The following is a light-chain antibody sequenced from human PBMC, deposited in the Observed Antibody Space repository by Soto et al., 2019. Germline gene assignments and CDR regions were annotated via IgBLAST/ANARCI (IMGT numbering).Light chain of an antibody. J-gene: IGKJ1*01. CDR1: QSISSW. CDR3: QQYDNHPPTWT. Sequence: DVQMTQSPSTLSASVGDRVTITCRAIQSISSWLAWYQQTQGKAPKLLIYDASNLETGVPSRFSGSGSGTHFTFTISNLQPEDIATYYCQQYDNHPPTWTFGQGTKVDIK. V-gene: IGKV1-33*01. CDR2: DAS.